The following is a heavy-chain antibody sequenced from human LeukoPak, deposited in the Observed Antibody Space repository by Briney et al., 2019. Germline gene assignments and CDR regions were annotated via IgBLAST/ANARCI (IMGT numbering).Heavy chain of an antibody. Sequence: PGGSLRLSCAASGFTVSSNYMSWVRQAPGKGLEWVSVIYSGGSTYYADSVKGRFTISRDNSKNTLYLQMNSLRAEDTAVYYCARGVVTDGYPTPLFDYWGQGTLVTVSS. D-gene: IGHD5-24*01. CDR2: IYSGGST. CDR3: ARGVVTDGYPTPLFDY. CDR1: GFTVSSNY. V-gene: IGHV3-53*01. J-gene: IGHJ4*02.